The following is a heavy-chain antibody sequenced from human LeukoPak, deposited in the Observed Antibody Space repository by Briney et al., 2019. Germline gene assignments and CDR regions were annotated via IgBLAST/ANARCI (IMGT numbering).Heavy chain of an antibody. D-gene: IGHD3-9*01. CDR1: GFTFSSYN. CDR2: ISSSSSYI. V-gene: IGHV3-21*01. Sequence: GESLRLSCAASGFTFSSYNMNWVRQAPGKGLEWVSSISSSSSYIYCADSVKGRFTISRDNAKNSLYLQMNSLRAEDTAVYYCARPYYDVLTGYPDYWGQGTLVTVSS. CDR3: ARPYYDVLTGYPDY. J-gene: IGHJ4*02.